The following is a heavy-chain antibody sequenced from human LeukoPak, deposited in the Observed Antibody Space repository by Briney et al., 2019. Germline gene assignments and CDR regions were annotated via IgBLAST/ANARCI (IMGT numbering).Heavy chain of an antibody. CDR3: ARAYCSSTSCYTDYYYMDV. Sequence: PSETLSLTCTVSGGSISSGDYYWSWIRQPQGKGLEWIGHIYYSGSTYYNSYLKSRVTISVDTSKNQFSLKLSSVTAADTAVYYCARAYCSSTSCYTDYYYMDVWGKGTTVTVSS. V-gene: IGHV4-30-4*08. CDR2: IYYSGST. J-gene: IGHJ6*03. D-gene: IGHD2-2*02. CDR1: GGSISSGDYY.